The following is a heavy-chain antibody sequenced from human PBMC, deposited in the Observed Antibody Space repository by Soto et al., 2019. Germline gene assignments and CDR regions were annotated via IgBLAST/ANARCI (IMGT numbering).Heavy chain of an antibody. CDR3: AADHGDYVAFDY. V-gene: IGHV1-58*01. CDR2: IVVGSGNT. CDR1: GFTFTSSA. J-gene: IGHJ4*02. D-gene: IGHD4-17*01. Sequence: GASVKVSCKASGFTFTSSAVQWVRQARGQRLEWIGWIVVGSGNTNYAQKFPESVNISSEIFTSTAFIELSSLRFEDTALYFCAADHGDYVAFDYWGQGTLVTVSS.